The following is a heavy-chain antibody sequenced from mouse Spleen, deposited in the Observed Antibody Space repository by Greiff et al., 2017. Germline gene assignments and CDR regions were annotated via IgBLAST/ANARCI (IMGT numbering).Heavy chain of an antibody. J-gene: IGHJ4*01. CDR3: ARSVAANWYAMDY. CDR1: GFTFSSFG. Sequence: EVKVEESGGGLVQPGGSRKLSCAASGFTFSSFGMHWVRQAPEKGLEWVAYISSGSSTIYYADTVKGRFTISRDNPKNTLFLQMTSLRSEDTAMYYCARSVAANWYAMDYWGQGTSVTVSS. V-gene: IGHV5-17*02. CDR2: ISSGSSTI. D-gene: IGHD1-1*02.